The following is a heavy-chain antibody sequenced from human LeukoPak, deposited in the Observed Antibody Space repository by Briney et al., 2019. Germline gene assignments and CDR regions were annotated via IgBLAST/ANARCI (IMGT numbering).Heavy chain of an antibody. CDR3: ATSSSWYFLEY. V-gene: IGHV3-43*02. CDR2: ISGGGDST. J-gene: IGHJ4*02. Sequence: GGSLRLSCAASGFTFSSYAMSWVRQAPGKGLEWVSLISGGGDSTYYADSVKGRFTISRDNSKNSLYLQMHSLRSEDTALYYCATSSSWYFLEYWGQGTPVTVSS. D-gene: IGHD6-13*01. CDR1: GFTFSSYA.